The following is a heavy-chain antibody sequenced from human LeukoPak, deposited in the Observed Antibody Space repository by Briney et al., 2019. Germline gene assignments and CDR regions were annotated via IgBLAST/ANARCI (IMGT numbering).Heavy chain of an antibody. V-gene: IGHV3-30*18. CDR1: GFTFSSYV. CDR2: ISYDGKDK. D-gene: IGHD1-1*01. Sequence: PGGSLRLSCAASGFTFSSYVMHWVRRAPGKGLEWVAIISYDGKDKYYADSVKGRFTISRDSSRNTLYLQMNSLRTEDTAIYHCAKDGNDYSAYGWPQGYYFDYWGQGTLVTVSS. CDR3: AKDGNDYSAYGWPQGYYFDY. J-gene: IGHJ4*02.